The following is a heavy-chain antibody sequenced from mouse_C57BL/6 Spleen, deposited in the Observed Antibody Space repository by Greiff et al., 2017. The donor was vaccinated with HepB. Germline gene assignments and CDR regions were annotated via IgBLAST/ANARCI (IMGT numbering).Heavy chain of an antibody. CDR2: IDPSDSYT. Sequence: VQLQQSGAELVMPGASVKLSCKASGYTFTSYWMHWVKQRPGQGLEWIGEIDPSDSYTNYNQKFKGKFTLTVDKSSSTAYMQLSSLTSEDSAVYYCAKGGDYYGSSYWGQGTTLTVSS. V-gene: IGHV1-69*01. D-gene: IGHD1-1*01. CDR1: GYTFTSYW. CDR3: AKGGDYYGSSY. J-gene: IGHJ2*01.